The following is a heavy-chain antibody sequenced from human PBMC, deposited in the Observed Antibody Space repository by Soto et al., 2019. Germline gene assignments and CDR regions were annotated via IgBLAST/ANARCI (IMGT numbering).Heavy chain of an antibody. V-gene: IGHV1-69*13. Sequence: PVKVPCKASGITFSRLGISRVRTAHGTGLEWMGGIIPIFGTANYAQKFQGRVTITADESTSTAYMELSSLRSEDTAVYYGAKDSHSGWYDYSGMDDWGQGTMVTVSS. CDR3: AKDSHSGWYDYSGMDD. D-gene: IGHD6-19*01. CDR1: GITFSRLG. J-gene: IGHJ6*02. CDR2: IIPIFGTA.